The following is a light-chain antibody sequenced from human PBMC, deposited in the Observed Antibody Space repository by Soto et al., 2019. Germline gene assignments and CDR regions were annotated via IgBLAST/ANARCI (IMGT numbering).Light chain of an antibody. CDR3: QTWGTGKEVV. V-gene: IGLV4-69*01. CDR1: SGHSSYA. J-gene: IGLJ2*01. Sequence: QSVLTQSPSASASLGASVKLTCTLSSGHSSYAIAWHQQQPEKGPRYLMKLNSDGSHSKGDGIPERFSGSSSGAERYLTISSLQSEDEADYYCQTWGTGKEVVFGGGTKLTVL. CDR2: LNSDGSH.